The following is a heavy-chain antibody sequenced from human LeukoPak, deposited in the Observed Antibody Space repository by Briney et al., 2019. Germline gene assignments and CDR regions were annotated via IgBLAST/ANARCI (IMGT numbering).Heavy chain of an antibody. Sequence: SETLSLTCTVSGGSISSYYWSWIRQPPGKGLEWIGYIYYSGSTNYNPSLKSRVTISVDTSKNQFSLKLSSVTAADTAVYYCARLGYCGGDCYGRRYFDLWGRGTLVTVSS. CDR3: ARLGYCGGDCYGRRYFDL. J-gene: IGHJ2*01. CDR2: IYYSGST. V-gene: IGHV4-59*08. D-gene: IGHD2-21*01. CDR1: GGSISSYY.